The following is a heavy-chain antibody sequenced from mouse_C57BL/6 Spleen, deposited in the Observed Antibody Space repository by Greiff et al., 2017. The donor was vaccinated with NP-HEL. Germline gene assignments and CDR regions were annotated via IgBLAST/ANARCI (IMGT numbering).Heavy chain of an antibody. CDR1: GYTFTDHT. D-gene: IGHD1-1*01. Sequence: VQLQQSDAELVKPGASVKISCKVSGYTFTDHTIHWMKQRPEQGLEWIGYIYPRDGSTKYNEKFKGKATLTADKSSSTAYMQLNSLTSEDAAVYFCARGHYYGSYYFDYWGQGTTLTVSS. V-gene: IGHV1-78*01. CDR2: IYPRDGST. J-gene: IGHJ2*01. CDR3: ARGHYYGSYYFDY.